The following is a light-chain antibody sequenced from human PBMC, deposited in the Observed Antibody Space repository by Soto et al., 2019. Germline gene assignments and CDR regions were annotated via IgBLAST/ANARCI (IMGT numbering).Light chain of an antibody. V-gene: IGKV3-20*01. CDR1: QSVSSSY. CDR2: GAS. Sequence: EIVLTQSPGTLSLSPGERATLSCWASQSVSSSYLACYQQKPCQAPRLLIYGASNRATDIPDRLSGRGSGKDLTLTISRLETEDFAVYYCQQYGSSPHSSTFGQGTRLEIK. CDR3: QQYGSSPHSST. J-gene: IGKJ5*01.